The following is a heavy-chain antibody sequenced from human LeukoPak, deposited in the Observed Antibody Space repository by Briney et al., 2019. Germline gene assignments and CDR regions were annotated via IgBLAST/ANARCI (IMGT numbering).Heavy chain of an antibody. V-gene: IGHV4-59*08. D-gene: IGHD3-16*01. CDR1: GGSISSYY. Sequence: SETLSLTCTVSGGSISSYYWSWIRQPPGKGLEWIGYIYYSGSTNYNPSLKSRVTISVDTSKNQFSLRLSSVTAADTAVYYCARGAPSGGFWGQGTLVTVSS. CDR3: ARGAPSGGF. J-gene: IGHJ4*02. CDR2: IYYSGST.